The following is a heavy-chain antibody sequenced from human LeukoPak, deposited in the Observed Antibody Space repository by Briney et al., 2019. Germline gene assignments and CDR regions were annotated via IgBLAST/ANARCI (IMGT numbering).Heavy chain of an antibody. CDR1: GFTFSGSI. V-gene: IGHV3-73*01. Sequence: GGSLRLSCAASGFTFSGSIMHWVRQASGKGLEWIGLIRSKANSYATAYAASVRGRFTISRDDTKNTAYLQMESLKTEDTAVYYCSGYYYGSGSHNDYWGQGTLVTVSS. CDR3: SGYYYGSGSHNDY. J-gene: IGHJ4*02. CDR2: IRSKANSYAT. D-gene: IGHD3-10*01.